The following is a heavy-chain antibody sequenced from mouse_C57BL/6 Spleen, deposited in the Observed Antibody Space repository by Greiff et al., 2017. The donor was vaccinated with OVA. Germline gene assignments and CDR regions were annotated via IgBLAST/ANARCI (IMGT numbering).Heavy chain of an antibody. J-gene: IGHJ2*01. CDR3: ARWITTVVGFDY. Sequence: VQLQQPGAELVKPGASVKLSCKASGYTFTSYWMHWVKQRPGQGLEWIGMIHPNSGSTNYNEKFKSKATLTVDKSSSTAYMQLSSLTSEDSAVYYCARWITTVVGFDYWGQGTTLTVSS. D-gene: IGHD1-1*01. V-gene: IGHV1-64*01. CDR2: IHPNSGST. CDR1: GYTFTSYW.